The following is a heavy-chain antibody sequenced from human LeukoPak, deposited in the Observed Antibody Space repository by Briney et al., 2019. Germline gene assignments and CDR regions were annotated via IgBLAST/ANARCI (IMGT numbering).Heavy chain of an antibody. CDR1: GGSISSGDDY. CDR3: ARDIVVVPPDSWYYMDV. Sequence: SQTLSLTCTVSGGSISSGDDYWSWIRQPPGKGLEWIGYIYYSGSTYYNPSLKSRVTISVDTSKNQFSLKLSSVTAADTAVYYCARDIVVVPPDSWYYMDVWGKGTTVTVSS. CDR2: IYYSGST. J-gene: IGHJ6*03. V-gene: IGHV4-30-4*08. D-gene: IGHD2-2*01.